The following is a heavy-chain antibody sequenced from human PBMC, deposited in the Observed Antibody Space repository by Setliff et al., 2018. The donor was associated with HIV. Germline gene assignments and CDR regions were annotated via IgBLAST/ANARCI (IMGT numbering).Heavy chain of an antibody. CDR2: IYSDDYT. Sequence: GGSLRLSCAASGFNVNNKYMSWVRQAPGKGLEWVSIIYSDDYTKYADSLKGRFTISRDTSKNTLYLQMNSLRAEDTAVYYCARGSGYDKGAYHYYYGMDVWGQGTTVTVSS. CDR3: ARGSGYDKGAYHYYYGMDV. CDR1: GFNVNNKY. D-gene: IGHD5-12*01. V-gene: IGHV3-66*01. J-gene: IGHJ6*02.